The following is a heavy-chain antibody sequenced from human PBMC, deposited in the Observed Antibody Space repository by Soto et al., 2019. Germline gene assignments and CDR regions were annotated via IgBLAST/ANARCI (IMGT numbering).Heavy chain of an antibody. CDR3: ARTSWFGELSFDY. Sequence: SETLSLTCSFSGGSIISGDNYWSWIRQPPGKGLECIGYILNSGRAHYTPSLRSRLAISVDTSRNQFSLKLSSVTAADTAVYYCARTSWFGELSFDYWGLGTLVTVSS. CDR1: GGSIISGDNY. CDR2: ILNSGRA. V-gene: IGHV4-30-4*01. J-gene: IGHJ4*02. D-gene: IGHD3-10*01.